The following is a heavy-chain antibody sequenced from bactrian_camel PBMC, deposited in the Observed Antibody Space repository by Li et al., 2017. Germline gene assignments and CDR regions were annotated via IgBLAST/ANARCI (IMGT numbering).Heavy chain of an antibody. CDR1: GGTVNTDC. D-gene: IGHD5*01. Sequence: HVQLVESGGGSVQAGGSLRLSCAASGGTVNTDCMGWFRQRPGKEREGVAALNGPGPKKRYADSVAGRFTISRDNAKNTLYLQLNSLTREGSAMYYCTRETQWVGYHEFAEYWGQGTQ. J-gene: IGHJ4*01. CDR3: TRETQWVGYHEFAEY. CDR2: LNGPGPKK. V-gene: IGHV3S54*01.